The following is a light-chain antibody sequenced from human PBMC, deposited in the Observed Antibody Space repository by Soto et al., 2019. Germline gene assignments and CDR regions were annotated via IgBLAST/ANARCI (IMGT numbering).Light chain of an antibody. Sequence: QLVLTQPPSASGTPGQRVTISCSGSSSNIGSNTVNWYQQLPGTAPKLLIYSNNQRPSGVPDRFSGSKSGTSASLAISGLQSEYEADYYCAAWDDSLNGRVFGGGTKVTVL. CDR3: AAWDDSLNGRV. CDR1: SSNIGSNT. J-gene: IGLJ2*01. CDR2: SNN. V-gene: IGLV1-44*01.